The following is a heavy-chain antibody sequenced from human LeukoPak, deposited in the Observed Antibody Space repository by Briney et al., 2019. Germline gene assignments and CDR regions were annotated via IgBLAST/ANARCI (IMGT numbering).Heavy chain of an antibody. CDR2: TSGSGGST. CDR1: GFTFSSYA. J-gene: IGHJ5*02. D-gene: IGHD3-3*01. Sequence: PGGSLRLSCAASGFTFSSYAMSWVRQAPGKGLEWVSTTSGSGGSTYYADSVKGRFTVSRDNSKNTLYLQMNSLRAEDTAVYYCARFQVAYYDPSGFDPWGQGPLVTVSS. V-gene: IGHV3-23*01. CDR3: ARFQVAYYDPSGFDP.